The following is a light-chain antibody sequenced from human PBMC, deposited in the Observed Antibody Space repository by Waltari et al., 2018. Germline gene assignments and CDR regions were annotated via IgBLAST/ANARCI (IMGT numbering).Light chain of an antibody. CDR1: QSVLYSSNNKNY. J-gene: IGKJ4*01. Sequence: DIVMTQSPDSLAGSLGERATINCKSSQSVLYSSNNKNYLTWYQQIPGQPPKLLLYWASTRKSGVPDRFSGSGSGTDFTLTISSLQAEDVAIYYCQQYYSNPLTFGGGTKVEIK. CDR3: QQYYSNPLT. V-gene: IGKV4-1*01. CDR2: WAS.